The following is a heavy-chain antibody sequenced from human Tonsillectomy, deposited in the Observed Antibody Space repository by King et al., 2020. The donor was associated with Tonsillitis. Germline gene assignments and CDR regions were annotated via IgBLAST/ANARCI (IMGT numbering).Heavy chain of an antibody. J-gene: IGHJ4*02. D-gene: IGHD3-22*01. CDR2: ISWNSGRI. V-gene: IGHV3-9*01. CDR1: GFTFDDYA. CDR3: AKDPDSSGYEGFDY. Sequence: VQLVESGGGLVQPGRSLRLSCAASGFTFDDYAMHWVRQAPGKGLEWVSGISWNSGRIGYADSVKGRFTIPRDNAKNSLYLQMNSLRAEDTALYHCAKDPDSSGYEGFDYWGQGTLVTVSS.